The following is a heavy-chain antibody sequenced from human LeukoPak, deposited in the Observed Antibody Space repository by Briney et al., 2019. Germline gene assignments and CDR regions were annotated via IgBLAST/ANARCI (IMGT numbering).Heavy chain of an antibody. CDR3: AREWNGYDYVGEDY. V-gene: IGHV3-7*01. CDR1: GFRFCIFW. D-gene: IGHD5-12*01. CDR2: IKQDGSEK. Sequence: GALRPLRAVPGFRFCIFWMSWVRQAPGEGLEWGANIKQDGSEKYYMDSVKGRFTISRDNAKNSLYLQMNSLRAEDTAVYYCAREWNGYDYVGEDYWGQGTLVTVSS. J-gene: IGHJ4*02.